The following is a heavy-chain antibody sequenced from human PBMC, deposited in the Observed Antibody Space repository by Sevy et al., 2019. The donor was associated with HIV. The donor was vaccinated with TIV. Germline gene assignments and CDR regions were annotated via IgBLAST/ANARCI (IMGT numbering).Heavy chain of an antibody. V-gene: IGHV4-59*08. CDR2: TYYNGHI. CDR3: AGENAWGRGYS. Sequence: SETLSLTCILSVGSITSLYWNWIRQPPGKGLEWIANTYYNGHINYNPSLKIRVTLSLDTSKNQFSLRLSSVTAADTAMYYCAGENAWGRGYSWGQGTLVTVSS. CDR1: VGSITSLY. D-gene: IGHD1-26*01. J-gene: IGHJ4*02.